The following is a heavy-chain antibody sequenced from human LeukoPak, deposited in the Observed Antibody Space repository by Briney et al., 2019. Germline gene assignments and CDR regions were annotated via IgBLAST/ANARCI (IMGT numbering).Heavy chain of an antibody. CDR3: AKGDFWSGYSDY. Sequence: GGSLRLSCAASGFIFSSYAMSWVRQAPGKGLEWVSAISGSGGSTYYADSVKGRFTISRDNSKNTLYLQMNSLRAEDTAVYYCAKGDFWSGYSDYWGQGTLVTVSS. V-gene: IGHV3-23*01. CDR1: GFIFSSYA. CDR2: ISGSGGST. D-gene: IGHD3-3*01. J-gene: IGHJ4*02.